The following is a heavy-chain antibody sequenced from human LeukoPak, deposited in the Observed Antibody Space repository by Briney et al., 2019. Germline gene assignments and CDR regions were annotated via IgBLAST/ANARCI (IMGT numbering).Heavy chain of an antibody. D-gene: IGHD6-6*01. CDR3: VRDSTSSSSDP. J-gene: IGHJ5*02. CDR1: GFTFSSYW. CDR2: INREGSYT. Sequence: GGSLRLSCAASGFTFSSYWMHWVRQAPGKGLVWVSRINREGSYTTYADSVKDRFTISRDNAKNTLYLQMSSLRVEDTAVYYCVRDSTSSSSDPWGQGTLVTVSS. V-gene: IGHV3-74*01.